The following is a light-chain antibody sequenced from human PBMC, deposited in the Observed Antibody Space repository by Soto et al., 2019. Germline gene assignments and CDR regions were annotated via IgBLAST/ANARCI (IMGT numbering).Light chain of an antibody. V-gene: IGLV1-44*01. CDR2: NNN. Sequence: QSVLTQPPSASGTPGQRVTISCSGSNSNIGGNAVNWYQQLPGTAPRLLIYNNNQRPSGVPNRFSGSKSGTSASLAISGLQSEDEGDYYRAAWDESPRGPVFGTGTKLTVL. CDR3: AAWDESPRGPV. CDR1: NSNIGGNA. J-gene: IGLJ1*01.